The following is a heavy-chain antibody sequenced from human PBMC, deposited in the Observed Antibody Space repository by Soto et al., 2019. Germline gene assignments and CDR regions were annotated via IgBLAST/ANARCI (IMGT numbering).Heavy chain of an antibody. J-gene: IGHJ5*02. CDR2: ISAYNGNT. Sequence: XXVKVSCKASGYTFTSYGISWVRHAPGQGLEWMGWISAYNGNTNYAQKLQGRVTMTTDTSTSTASMELRSLRSDDTAVYYCAREDDYGDYGGWFDPWGQGTLVTVSS. V-gene: IGHV1-18*01. CDR3: AREDDYGDYGGWFDP. CDR1: GYTFTSYG. D-gene: IGHD4-17*01.